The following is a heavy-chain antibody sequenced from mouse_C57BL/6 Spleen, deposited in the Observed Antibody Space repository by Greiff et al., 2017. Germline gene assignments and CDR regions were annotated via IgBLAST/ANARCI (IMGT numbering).Heavy chain of an antibody. V-gene: IGHV1-55*01. CDR1: GYTFTSYW. Sequence: QVQLQQPGAELVKPGASAKMSCKASGYTFTSYWITWVKQRPGQGLEWIGDIYPGSGSTNYNEKFKSKATLTVDTSSSTAYMQLSSLTSEDSAVYYCAREGFITTVVAKDYFDYWGQGTTLTVSS. CDR3: AREGFITTVVAKDYFDY. J-gene: IGHJ2*01. CDR2: IYPGSGST. D-gene: IGHD1-1*01.